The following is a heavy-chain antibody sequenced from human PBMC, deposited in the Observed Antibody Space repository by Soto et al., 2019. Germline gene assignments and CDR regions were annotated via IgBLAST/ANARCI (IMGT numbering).Heavy chain of an antibody. V-gene: IGHV3-30-3*01. J-gene: IGHJ5*02. CDR3: ARDNVPAGIKGVFDP. CDR1: GFTFSSYA. Sequence: PGGSLRLSCAASGFTFSSYAMHWVRQAPGKGLEWVAVISYDGSNKYYADSVKGRFTISRDNSKNTLYLQMNRLRAEDTAVYYCARDNVPAGIKGVFDPWGQGTLVTLSS. D-gene: IGHD2-2*01. CDR2: ISYDGSNK.